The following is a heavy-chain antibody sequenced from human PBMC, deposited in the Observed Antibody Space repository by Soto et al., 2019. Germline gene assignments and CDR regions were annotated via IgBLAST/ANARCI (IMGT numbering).Heavy chain of an antibody. J-gene: IGHJ4*02. Sequence: HGESLKISCQGSAYSFTNYWVSWVRQVPGKGLEWMGKIEVSDSYSNYNPSFQGHVTISSDISISTAYLQWTSLRASDTAIYYCARHKGPYNDYDTVDSWGQGTLVTVSS. CDR1: AYSFTNYW. CDR3: ARHKGPYNDYDTVDS. D-gene: IGHD4-17*01. CDR2: IEVSDSYS. V-gene: IGHV5-10-1*01.